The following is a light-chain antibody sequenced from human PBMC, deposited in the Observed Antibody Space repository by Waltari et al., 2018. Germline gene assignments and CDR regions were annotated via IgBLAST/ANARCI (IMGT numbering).Light chain of an antibody. Sequence: EIVLTQSPATLSLSPGERATLSCRASQSVGTYLAWYQQKPGQAPRLLISDASYRASGIPARFSGSGSGIDFTLTISSLEPEDFAIYYCQQHNNWPYTFGQGTKLEIK. J-gene: IGKJ2*01. CDR1: QSVGTY. CDR3: QQHNNWPYT. CDR2: DAS. V-gene: IGKV3-11*01.